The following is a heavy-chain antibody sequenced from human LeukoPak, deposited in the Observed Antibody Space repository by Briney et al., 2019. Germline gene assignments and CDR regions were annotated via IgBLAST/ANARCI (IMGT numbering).Heavy chain of an antibody. D-gene: IGHD6-13*01. CDR3: AHRNFGSSWYTPPIDYIDY. CDR1: GFSVYTSGVG. V-gene: IGHV2-5*02. Sequence: SGPTLVEPTQTLTLTCTFSGFSVYTSGVGVGWIRQPPGKALEWLALIYWDDDKRYSPSLKSRLTITKDTSKNHVVLTLTNMDPVDTARYYCAHRNFGSSWYTPPIDYIDYWGQGTLVTVSS. CDR2: IYWDDDK. J-gene: IGHJ4*02.